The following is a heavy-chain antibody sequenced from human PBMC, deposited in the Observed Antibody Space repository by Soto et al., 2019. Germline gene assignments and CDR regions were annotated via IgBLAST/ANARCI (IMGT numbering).Heavy chain of an antibody. CDR1: GASISSSNW. CDR3: AGRWGEGRVDY. V-gene: IGHV4-4*02. Sequence: QVQLQESGPGLVKPSGTLSLTCAVSGASISSSNWWSWVRQPPGKGLEWIGEIYHSGSTNYNPSLESRVTLSVDKYGNQFSLKLSSVTAADTAVYYCAGRWGEGRVDYWGKGTLVTVSS. D-gene: IGHD3-10*01. CDR2: IYHSGST. J-gene: IGHJ4*02.